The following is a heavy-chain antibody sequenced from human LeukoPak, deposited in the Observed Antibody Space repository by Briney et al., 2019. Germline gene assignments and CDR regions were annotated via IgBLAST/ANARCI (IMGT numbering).Heavy chain of an antibody. Sequence: PSETLSLTCTVSGGSISTYYWSWIRRPPGKGLEWIGYIYYTGSTSYNTSLKSRVTISLHTSKSLFSRRLTSVTAADTAVYYCASHGSSGHDPLTWGQGTLVTVSS. CDR3: ASHGSSGHDPLT. CDR2: IYYTGST. CDR1: GGSISTYY. V-gene: IGHV4-59*08. D-gene: IGHD5-12*01. J-gene: IGHJ4*02.